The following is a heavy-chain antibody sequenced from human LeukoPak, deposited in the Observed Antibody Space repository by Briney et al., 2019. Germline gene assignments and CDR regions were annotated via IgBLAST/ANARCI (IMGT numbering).Heavy chain of an antibody. CDR3: AATRAAYYYDSSGYVAEYFQH. Sequence: GASVKVSCKASGGTFSSYAISWVRQAPGQGLEWMGRIIPILGIANYAQKFQGRVTITADKSTSTAYMELSSLRSEDTAVYYCAATRAAYYYDSSGYVAEYFQHWGQGTLVTVSS. J-gene: IGHJ1*01. CDR2: IIPILGIA. D-gene: IGHD3-22*01. CDR1: GGTFSSYA. V-gene: IGHV1-69*04.